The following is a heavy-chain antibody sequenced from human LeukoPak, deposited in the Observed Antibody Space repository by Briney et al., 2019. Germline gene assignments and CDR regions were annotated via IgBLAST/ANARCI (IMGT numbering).Heavy chain of an antibody. Sequence: GASVKVSCKASGYTFTSYGISWVRQAPGQGLEWMGWISAYNGNTNYAQKLQGRVTMTTDTSTSTAYMELRSLRSDDTAVYYCARAIALRFLEWSLDAFDIWGQGIMVTVSS. CDR2: ISAYNGNT. V-gene: IGHV1-18*01. D-gene: IGHD3-3*01. CDR3: ARAIALRFLEWSLDAFDI. CDR1: GYTFTSYG. J-gene: IGHJ3*02.